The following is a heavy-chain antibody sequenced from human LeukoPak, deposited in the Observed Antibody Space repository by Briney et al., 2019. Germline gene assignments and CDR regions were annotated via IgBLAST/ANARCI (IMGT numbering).Heavy chain of an antibody. CDR1: GFSFSSYY. J-gene: IGHJ6*02. D-gene: IGHD6-19*01. V-gene: IGHV3-7*03. Sequence: PGGSLRLSCAASGFSFSSYYMSWVRQAPGKGLEWVALINPDGNERYYVDSVKGRFTISRDNARNSLYLQMDGLRDDDTAMYFCTRDLAAVPGPRMDVWGQGTTVTVSS. CDR3: TRDLAAVPGPRMDV. CDR2: INPDGNER.